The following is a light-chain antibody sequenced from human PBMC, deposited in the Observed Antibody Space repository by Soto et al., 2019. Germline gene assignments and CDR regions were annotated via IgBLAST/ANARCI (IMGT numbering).Light chain of an antibody. CDR2: DAS. J-gene: IGKJ5*01. CDR1: QSVSRY. CDR3: QQRSSWPIT. V-gene: IGKV3-11*01. Sequence: EIVLTQSPATLSLSPGERATLSCMASQSVSRYLAWYQQKPGQAPRLLIYDASNRATGIPARFSGSGSGTDFTLTISSLEPKDFAVYYCQQRSSWPITFGQGTRLEI.